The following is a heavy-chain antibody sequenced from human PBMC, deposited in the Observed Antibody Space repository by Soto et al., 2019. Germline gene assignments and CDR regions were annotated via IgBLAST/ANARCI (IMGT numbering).Heavy chain of an antibody. Sequence: GGSLRLSCAASGFTFSSYGMNWVRQAPGKGLEWVSSISTSTSYIYYADSVKGRFTISRDNAKDSVYLQMNSLRAEDTAVYYCARLYCRGGSCYSGDAFDIWGQGTMVTVSS. V-gene: IGHV3-21*01. J-gene: IGHJ3*02. CDR2: ISTSTSYI. CDR1: GFTFSSYG. D-gene: IGHD2-15*01. CDR3: ARLYCRGGSCYSGDAFDI.